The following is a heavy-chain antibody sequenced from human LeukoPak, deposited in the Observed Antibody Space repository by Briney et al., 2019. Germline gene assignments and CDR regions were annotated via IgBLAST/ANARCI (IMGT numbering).Heavy chain of an antibody. J-gene: IGHJ4*02. Sequence: GGSLRLSCAASGFTFSSYSMNWVRQAPGKGLEWVSSISSSSSYIYYADSVKGRFTISRDNAKNSLYLQMNSLRAEDTAVYYCARDIAGYDFWSGYYFDYWGQGTLVTVSS. D-gene: IGHD3-3*01. CDR2: ISSSSSYI. CDR1: GFTFSSYS. V-gene: IGHV3-21*01. CDR3: ARDIAGYDFWSGYYFDY.